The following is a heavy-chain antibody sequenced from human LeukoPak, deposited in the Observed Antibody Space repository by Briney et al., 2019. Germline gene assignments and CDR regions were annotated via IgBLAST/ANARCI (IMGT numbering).Heavy chain of an antibody. Sequence: KASETLSLTCSVSGGSIGSGRSYSGWLRQPPGKGLEWIATIDYTVSSYNNPFLKSRVAVSVDTSKNQFSLKSASVTAADTAIYYCVRFDDTSAYFWDWGQGTLVTVSS. CDR1: GGSIGSGRSY. CDR3: VRFDDTSAYFWD. D-gene: IGHD3-22*01. CDR2: IDYTVSS. J-gene: IGHJ4*02. V-gene: IGHV4-39*01.